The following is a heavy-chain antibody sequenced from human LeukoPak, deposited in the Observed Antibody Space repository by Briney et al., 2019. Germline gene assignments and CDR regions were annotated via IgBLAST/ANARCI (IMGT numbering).Heavy chain of an antibody. CDR2: MNTNSGNT. CDR3: ARFGRTVAGASVYYYYMDV. Sequence: ASVKVSCKASGYTFTSYDINWVRQATGQGLEWMGCMNTNSGNTGYARKFQGRVSMTRNTSISTAYMELSSLRSEDTAVYYCARFGRTVAGASVYYYYMDVWGKGTTVTVSS. D-gene: IGHD6-19*01. CDR1: GYTFTSYD. J-gene: IGHJ6*03. V-gene: IGHV1-8*01.